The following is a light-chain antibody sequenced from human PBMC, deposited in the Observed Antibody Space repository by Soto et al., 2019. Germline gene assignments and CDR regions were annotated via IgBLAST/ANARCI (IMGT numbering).Light chain of an antibody. V-gene: IGKV4-1*01. CDR3: QQRNSWPPIT. CDR1: QSVLYNSNNKNH. J-gene: IGKJ5*01. Sequence: DFVMTQAPDSLAVSLGERATINCKSSQSVLYNSNNKNHLGWFQQKPGHPPKLLIYGASFRPSGVPDRFSGSGSGTDFTLTISSLQAEDVAVYYCQQRNSWPPITFGQGTRLEIK. CDR2: GAS.